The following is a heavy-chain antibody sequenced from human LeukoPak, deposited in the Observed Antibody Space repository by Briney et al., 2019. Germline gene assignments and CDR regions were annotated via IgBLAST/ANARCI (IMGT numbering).Heavy chain of an antibody. J-gene: IGHJ4*02. D-gene: IGHD6-13*01. CDR3: ARGFAGTLFY. CDR2: ISSSGSTI. CDR1: GFTFSSYE. Sequence: GRSLRLSCAASGFTFSSYEMNWVRQAPGKGLEWVSYISSSGSTIYYADSVKGRFTISRDNAKNSLYLQMNSLRAEDTAAYYCARGFAGTLFYWGQGTLVTVSS. V-gene: IGHV3-48*03.